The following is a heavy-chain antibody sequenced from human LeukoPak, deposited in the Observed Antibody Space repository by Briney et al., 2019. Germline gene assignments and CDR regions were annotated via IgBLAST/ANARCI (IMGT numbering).Heavy chain of an antibody. CDR3: ANQEYYYGSGSYYNPLPFDY. V-gene: IGHV3-48*02. CDR1: GFTFSAYS. J-gene: IGHJ4*02. CDR2: ISSATTTI. Sequence: GGSLRLSCAAPGFTFSAYSMNWVRQAPGKGLEWISYISSATTTIHYADSVKGRFTISRDNAKNTLYLQMNSLRDEDTAVYYCANQEYYYGSGSYYNPLPFDYWGQGTQVTVSS. D-gene: IGHD3-10*01.